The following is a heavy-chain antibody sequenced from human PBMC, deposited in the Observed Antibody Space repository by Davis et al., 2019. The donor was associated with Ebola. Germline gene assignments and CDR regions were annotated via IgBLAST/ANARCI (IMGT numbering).Heavy chain of an antibody. J-gene: IGHJ4*02. CDR1: GFTFDTYW. V-gene: IGHV3-7*01. CDR2: ISPDGSEE. Sequence: GESLKISCAASGFTFDTYWMSWVRQAPGKGLEWVANISPDGSEEYYVDSVTGRFTISRDNSKNTLYLQMNSLRAEDTAVYYCARTGFWSGYSPLDYWGQGTLVTVSS. D-gene: IGHD3-3*01. CDR3: ARTGFWSGYSPLDY.